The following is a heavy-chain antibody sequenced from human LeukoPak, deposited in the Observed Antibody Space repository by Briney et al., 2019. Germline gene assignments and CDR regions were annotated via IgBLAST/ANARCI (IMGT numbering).Heavy chain of an antibody. V-gene: IGHV4-4*07. CDR1: GGSISYYY. Sequence: SETLSLTCTVSGGSISYYYWSWIRQPAGKGLEWIGRVYSSGSANYNPSLKSRVTMSVDTSENQFFLKLSSVTAADTAVYYCARDREAVANWGYDWFDPWGQGTLVTVSS. CDR2: VYSSGSA. D-gene: IGHD7-27*01. J-gene: IGHJ5*02. CDR3: ARDREAVANWGYDWFDP.